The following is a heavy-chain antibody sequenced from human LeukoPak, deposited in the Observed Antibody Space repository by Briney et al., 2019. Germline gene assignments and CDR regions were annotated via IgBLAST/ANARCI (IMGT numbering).Heavy chain of an antibody. D-gene: IGHD2-15*01. CDR3: ARARIGINWFDP. V-gene: IGHV1-18*01. CDR2: ISAYNGNT. Sequence: ASVKVSCKASGYTFTSYGIGWVRQAPGQGLEWMGWISAYNGNTNYAQKLQGRVTMTTDTSTSTAYMELRSLRSDDTAVYYCARARIGINWFDPWGQGTLVTVSS. J-gene: IGHJ5*02. CDR1: GYTFTSYG.